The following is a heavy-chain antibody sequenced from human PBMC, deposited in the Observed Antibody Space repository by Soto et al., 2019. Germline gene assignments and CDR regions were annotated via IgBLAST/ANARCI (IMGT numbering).Heavy chain of an antibody. CDR3: AVESSLRSY. Sequence: GGSLRLSCAASGFTFSSYGMHWFRQAPGKGLEWVAVIWYDGSNKYYADSVKGRFTISRDNSKNTLYLQMNSLRAEDTAVYYCAVESSLRSYWGQGTLVTVSS. J-gene: IGHJ4*02. CDR2: IWYDGSNK. V-gene: IGHV3-33*01. CDR1: GFTFSSYG. D-gene: IGHD3-16*01.